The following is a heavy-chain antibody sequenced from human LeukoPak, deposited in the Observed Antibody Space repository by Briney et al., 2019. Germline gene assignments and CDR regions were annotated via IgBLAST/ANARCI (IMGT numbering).Heavy chain of an antibody. D-gene: IGHD6-13*01. Sequence: ASVKVSCKPSGYTFTDHYIHWVREAPGQGLEWMGWINPNSGGTNYAQKLQGRVTMTRDTSISTAFMELSRLTSDDTAVYYCARDEAAGPGNDWGQGTLVTVSS. CDR1: GYTFTDHY. CDR3: ARDEAAGPGND. V-gene: IGHV1-2*02. CDR2: INPNSGGT. J-gene: IGHJ4*02.